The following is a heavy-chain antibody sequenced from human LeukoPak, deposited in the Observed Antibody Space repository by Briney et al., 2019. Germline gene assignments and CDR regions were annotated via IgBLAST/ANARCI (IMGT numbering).Heavy chain of an antibody. D-gene: IGHD6-13*01. V-gene: IGHV3-7*01. CDR3: ARDSIAAAGTPDY. CDR1: GFTFSSYA. J-gene: IGHJ4*02. Sequence: GGSLRLSCAASGFTFSSYAMSWVRQAPGKGLEWVANINQAGTEKYYVDSVKGRFTISRDNAKNSLSLQMNSLRAEDTAVYYCARDSIAAAGTPDYWGQGTLVTVSS. CDR2: INQAGTEK.